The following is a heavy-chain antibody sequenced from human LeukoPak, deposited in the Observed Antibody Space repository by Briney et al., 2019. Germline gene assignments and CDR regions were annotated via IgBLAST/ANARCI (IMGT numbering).Heavy chain of an antibody. Sequence: PGGSLRLSSAASGFSFSTYGMHWVRQAPGKGLEWVALIWNAGTNTYYADSVKGRFTISRDNSKNTLYLQMNSLRAEDTAVYYCAGDTPPGGDYYFDYWGQGTLVIVSS. D-gene: IGHD3-16*01. V-gene: IGHV3-33*01. CDR1: GFSFSTYG. CDR2: IWNAGTNT. CDR3: AGDTPPGGDYYFDY. J-gene: IGHJ4*02.